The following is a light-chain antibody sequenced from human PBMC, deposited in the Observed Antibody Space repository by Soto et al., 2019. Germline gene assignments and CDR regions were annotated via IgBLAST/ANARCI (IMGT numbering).Light chain of an antibody. J-gene: IGKJ5*01. CDR1: QSVSNF. CDR2: DAS. CDR3: QHYGSSPPEIT. Sequence: EIVLTQSPATLSLSPGERATLSCRASQSVSNFLAWYLQRPGQAPRLLIFDASKRAAGVPARFSGSGSGTDFTLTIRRLELEDFAVYYCQHYGSSPPEITFGQGTRLEIK. V-gene: IGKV3-20*01.